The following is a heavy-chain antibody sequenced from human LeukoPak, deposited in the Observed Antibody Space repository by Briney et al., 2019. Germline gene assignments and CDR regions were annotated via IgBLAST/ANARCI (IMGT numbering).Heavy chain of an antibody. J-gene: IGHJ4*02. CDR2: IIPIFGTA. CDR3: ARGNDILTGYYPLVY. Sequence: SVKVSCKASGGTISSYAISWVRQAPGQGLEWMGGIIPIFGTANYAQKFQGRVTITADESTSTAYMELSSLRSEDTAVYYCARGNDILTGYYPLVYWGQGTLVTVSS. D-gene: IGHD3-9*01. V-gene: IGHV1-69*13. CDR1: GGTISSYA.